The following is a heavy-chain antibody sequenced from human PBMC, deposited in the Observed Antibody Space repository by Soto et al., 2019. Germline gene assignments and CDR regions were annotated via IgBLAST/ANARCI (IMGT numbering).Heavy chain of an antibody. Sequence: QVQLQESGPGLVKPSQTLSLTCTVSGGSISSGGYYWSWIRQHPGKGLEWIGYIYYSGSTYYNPSLKSRVTIAVDTSKNQFSLKLSSVTAADTAVYYCARVAEDYYYYGMDVWGQGTTVTVSS. CDR1: GGSISSGGYY. V-gene: IGHV4-31*03. D-gene: IGHD6-19*01. CDR2: IYYSGST. J-gene: IGHJ6*02. CDR3: ARVAEDYYYYGMDV.